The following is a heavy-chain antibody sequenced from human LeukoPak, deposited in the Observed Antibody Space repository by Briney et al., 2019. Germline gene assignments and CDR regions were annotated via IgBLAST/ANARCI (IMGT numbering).Heavy chain of an antibody. CDR3: ARPITIFGVVTADY. D-gene: IGHD3-3*01. J-gene: IGHJ4*02. Sequence: SETLSLTCTVSGGSISSSGYYWGWIRQPPGKGLEWIGSIYYSGSTYYNPSLKSRVTISVDTSKNQFSLKLSSVTAADTAVYYCARPITIFGVVTADYWGQGTLVTVSS. CDR2: IYYSGST. V-gene: IGHV4-39*01. CDR1: GGSISSSGYY.